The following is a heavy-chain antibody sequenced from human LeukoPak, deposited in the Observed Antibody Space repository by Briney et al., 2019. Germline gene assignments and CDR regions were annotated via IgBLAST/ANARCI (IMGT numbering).Heavy chain of an antibody. Sequence: SETLSLTCAVSGYSISSGYYWGWIRQPPGKGLEWIGSIYHSGSTYYNPSLKSRVTISVDTSKNQFSLKLSSVTAADTAVYYCARGYSSGWYYGAFDIWGQGTMVTVSS. CDR1: GYSISSGYY. CDR3: ARGYSSGWYYGAFDI. J-gene: IGHJ3*02. V-gene: IGHV4-38-2*01. D-gene: IGHD6-19*01. CDR2: IYHSGST.